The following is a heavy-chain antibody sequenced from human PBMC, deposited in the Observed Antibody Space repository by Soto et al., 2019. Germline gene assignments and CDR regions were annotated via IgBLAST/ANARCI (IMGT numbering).Heavy chain of an antibody. CDR2: INPNSGGT. D-gene: IGHD1-26*01. Sequence: ASVKVSCKASGYTFTGYYMHWVLQAPGQGLEWMGWINPNSGGTNYAQKFQGRVTMTRDTSISTAYMELSRLRSDDTAMYYCARDRYYSGSCGSWGQGTLVTVSS. CDR3: ARDRYYSGSCGS. V-gene: IGHV1-2*02. J-gene: IGHJ4*02. CDR1: GYTFTGYY.